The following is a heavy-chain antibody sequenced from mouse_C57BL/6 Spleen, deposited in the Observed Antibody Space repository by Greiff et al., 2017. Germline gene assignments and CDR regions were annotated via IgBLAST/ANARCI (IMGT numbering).Heavy chain of an antibody. Sequence: EVKLMESGGGLVQPGGSMKLSCVASGFTFSNYWMNWVRQSPEKGLEWVAQIRLKSDNYATHYAESVKGRFTISRDDSKSSVYLQMNNLRAEDTGIYYCTTTVVAHFYAMDYWGQGTSVTVSS. V-gene: IGHV6-3*01. CDR2: IRLKSDNYAT. CDR1: GFTFSNYW. D-gene: IGHD1-1*01. CDR3: TTTVVAHFYAMDY. J-gene: IGHJ4*01.